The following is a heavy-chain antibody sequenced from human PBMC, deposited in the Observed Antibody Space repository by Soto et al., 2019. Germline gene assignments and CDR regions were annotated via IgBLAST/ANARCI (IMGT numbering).Heavy chain of an antibody. CDR3: ARVRMLDHYYYYGMDV. V-gene: IGHV4-30-4*01. CDR2: IYYSGST. CDR1: GGSISSGDYY. D-gene: IGHD2-8*01. Sequence: QVQLQESGPGLVKPSQTLSLTCTVSGGSISSGDYYWSWIRQPPGKGLEWIGYIYYSGSTYYNPSLKSRVTISXXTXKXXCSLKLSSVTAADTAVYYCARVRMLDHYYYYGMDVWGQGTTVTVSS. J-gene: IGHJ6*02.